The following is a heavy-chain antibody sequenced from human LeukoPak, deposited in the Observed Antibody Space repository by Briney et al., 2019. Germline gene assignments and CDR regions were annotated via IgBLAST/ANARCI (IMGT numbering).Heavy chain of an antibody. CDR3: ARHGDIVVVPLEN. V-gene: IGHV4-39*01. D-gene: IGHD2-2*01. CDR1: GGSISSSSYY. J-gene: IGHJ4*02. Sequence: PSETLSLTCTVSGGSISSSSYYWGWIRQPPGKGLEWIGSIYYSGSTYYNPSLKSRVTISVDTSKNQFSLKLSSVTAADTAVYYCARHGDIVVVPLENWGQGTLVTVSS. CDR2: IYYSGST.